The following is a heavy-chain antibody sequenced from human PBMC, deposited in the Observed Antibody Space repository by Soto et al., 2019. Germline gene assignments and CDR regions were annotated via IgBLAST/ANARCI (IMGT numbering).Heavy chain of an antibody. D-gene: IGHD3-3*01. CDR2: IYYSGST. CDR1: GGSISSSSYY. J-gene: IGHJ5*02. Sequence: QLQLQESGPGLVKPSETLSLTCTVSGGSISSSSYYWGWIRQPPGKGLEWIGSIYYSGSTYYNPSLKSRVTISVDTSKNQFSLKLSSVTAADTAVYYCASLEQAGYDFWSGYYKSGWFDPWGQGTLVTVSS. CDR3: ASLEQAGYDFWSGYYKSGWFDP. V-gene: IGHV4-39*01.